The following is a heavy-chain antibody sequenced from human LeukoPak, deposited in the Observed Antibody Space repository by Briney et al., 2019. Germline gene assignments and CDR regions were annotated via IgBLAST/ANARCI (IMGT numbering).Heavy chain of an antibody. CDR2: INPSGGST. CDR3: ARGRLLLDY. V-gene: IGHV1-46*01. J-gene: IGHJ4*02. CDR1: GYTFTFYY. D-gene: IGHD2-15*01. Sequence: GASVKVSCKASGYTFTFYYIHWVRQAPGQGLEWMGMINPSGGSTSHAQKFQGRVTMTRDTSTSTVYMELSSLRSEDTAVYYCARGRLLLDYWGQGTLVTVSS.